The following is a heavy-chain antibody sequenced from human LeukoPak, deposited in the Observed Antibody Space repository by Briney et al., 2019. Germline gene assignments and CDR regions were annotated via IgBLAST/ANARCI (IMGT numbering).Heavy chain of an antibody. CDR2: ISSSSSYI. Sequence: GGSLRLSCAASGFTFSSYSMNWVRQAPGKGLEWVSSISSSSSYIYYADSVKGRFTISRDNAKNSLYLQMNSLRAEDTAVYYCARDSGFGEFNNYWGQGTLVTVSS. J-gene: IGHJ4*02. CDR3: ARDSGFGEFNNY. V-gene: IGHV3-21*01. D-gene: IGHD3-10*01. CDR1: GFTFSSYS.